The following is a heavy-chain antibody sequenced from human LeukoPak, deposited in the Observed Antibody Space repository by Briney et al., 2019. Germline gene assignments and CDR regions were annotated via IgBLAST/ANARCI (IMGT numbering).Heavy chain of an antibody. CDR3: ARAVTGGSGSPPVFDP. CDR2: ISSSGSTI. J-gene: IGHJ5*02. CDR1: GLTFSDYY. D-gene: IGHD3-10*01. V-gene: IGHV3-11*01. Sequence: KPGGSLSLSCAASGLTFSDYYLSWIRQAPGKGLEWVSYISSSGSTIYYADSVKGRFTISRDNAKNSLYLQMNSLRAEDTAVYYCARAVTGGSGSPPVFDPWGQGTLVTVSS.